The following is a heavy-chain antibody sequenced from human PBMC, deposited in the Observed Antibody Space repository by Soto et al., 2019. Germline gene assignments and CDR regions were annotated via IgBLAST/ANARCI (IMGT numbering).Heavy chain of an antibody. CDR1: VGSFDSNGYI. Sequence: QRRLKESGPGLVKPRGTLSLTGTVPVGSFDSNGYIWAWIRQPPGRGRGGMGGIFYTGSTYYGPSLKGRLIISVDPSKNQFSLKLTSVXAADMAMYYCARPKTIGAAAGKGWFDPWGQGTLVTVSS. J-gene: IGHJ5*02. CDR2: IFYTGST. D-gene: IGHD6-13*01. V-gene: IGHV4-39*01. CDR3: ARPKTIGAAAGKGWFDP.